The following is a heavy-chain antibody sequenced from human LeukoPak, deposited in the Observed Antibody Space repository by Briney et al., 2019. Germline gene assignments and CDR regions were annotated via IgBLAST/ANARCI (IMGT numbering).Heavy chain of an antibody. J-gene: IGHJ3*02. CDR1: GGSFSGYY. D-gene: IGHD3-10*01. CDR3: ARRGAVLAGRAFDI. V-gene: IGHV4-34*01. CDR2: INHSGST. Sequence: ASETLSLTCAVYGGSFSGYYWSWIRQPPGKGLEWIGEINHSGSTNYNPSLKSRVTISVDTSKNQFSLKLSSVTAADTAVYYCARRGAVLAGRAFDIWGQGTMVTVSS.